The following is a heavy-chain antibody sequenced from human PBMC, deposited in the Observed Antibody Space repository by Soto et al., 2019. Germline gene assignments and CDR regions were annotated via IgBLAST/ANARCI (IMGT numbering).Heavy chain of an antibody. V-gene: IGHV3-30-3*01. D-gene: IGHD2-2*01. CDR3: ARECPAANHYGMDV. Sequence: QVQLVESGGGVVQPGRSLRLSCAASGFTFSSYAMHWVRQAPGKGLEWAAVISYDGSNKYYADSVKGRLTISRDNSKNTLYLQRNSLRAEDTAVYYCARECPAANHYGMDVWGQGTTVTVSS. J-gene: IGHJ6*02. CDR2: ISYDGSNK. CDR1: GFTFSSYA.